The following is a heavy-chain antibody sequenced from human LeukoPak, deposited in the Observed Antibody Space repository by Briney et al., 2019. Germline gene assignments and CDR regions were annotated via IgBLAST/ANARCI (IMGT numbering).Heavy chain of an antibody. V-gene: IGHV1-46*01. J-gene: IGHJ4*02. D-gene: IGHD1-1*01. Sequence: GASVKVSCKSSGYTSRTYGISWMRQAPGQGLEWMGIINPSGGSTSYAQKFQGRVTMTRDTSTSTVYMELSSLRSEDTAVYYCARDLGFWNDPFDYWGQGTLVTVSS. CDR1: GYTSRTYG. CDR2: INPSGGST. CDR3: ARDLGFWNDPFDY.